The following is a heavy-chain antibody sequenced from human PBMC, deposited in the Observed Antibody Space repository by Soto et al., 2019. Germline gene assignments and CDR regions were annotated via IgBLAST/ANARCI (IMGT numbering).Heavy chain of an antibody. Sequence: GGSLRLSCAASGFTFSSYGMHWVRQAPGKGLEWVGVVWYDGSNKYYADSVKGRFTISRDNSKNTLYLQMNSLRAGDTAVYYCARDQQAADYWGQGTLVTVSS. J-gene: IGHJ4*02. CDR2: VWYDGSNK. CDR1: GFTFSSYG. CDR3: ARDQQAADY. V-gene: IGHV3-33*01.